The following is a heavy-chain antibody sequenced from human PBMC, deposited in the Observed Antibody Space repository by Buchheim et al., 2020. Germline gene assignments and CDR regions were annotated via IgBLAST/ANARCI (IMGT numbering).Heavy chain of an antibody. Sequence: EVQLVESGGGLVQPGGSLRLSCAASGFTFSNYGMNWVRQAPGKGLEWVSYISSTSSHIYYAVSVRGRFTISRDNAKNSLYLQMNSLRAEDTAVYYCAKDPDSGFKARKNWFDPWGQGTL. J-gene: IGHJ5*02. V-gene: IGHV3-48*01. CDR1: GFTFSNYG. D-gene: IGHD3-10*01. CDR3: AKDPDSGFKARKNWFDP. CDR2: ISSTSSHI.